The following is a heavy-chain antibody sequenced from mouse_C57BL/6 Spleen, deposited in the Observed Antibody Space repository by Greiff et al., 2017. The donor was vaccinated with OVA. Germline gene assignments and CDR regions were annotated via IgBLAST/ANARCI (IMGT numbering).Heavy chain of an antibody. D-gene: IGHD1-3*01. CDR2: IDPSDSYT. CDR1: GYTFTSYW. Sequence: VQLQQPGAELVMPGASVKLSCKASGYTFTSYWMHWVKQRPGQGLEWIGEIDPSDSYTNYNQKFKGKSTLTVDKSSSTAYMQLSSLTSEDSAVYYCARDNSCDVWGTGTTVTVSS. CDR3: ARDNSCDV. J-gene: IGHJ1*03. V-gene: IGHV1-69*01.